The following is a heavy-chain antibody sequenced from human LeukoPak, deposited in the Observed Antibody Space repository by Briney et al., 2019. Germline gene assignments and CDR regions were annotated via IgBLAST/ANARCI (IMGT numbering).Heavy chain of an antibody. J-gene: IGHJ4*02. CDR1: GFTFSSYE. V-gene: IGHV3-48*03. D-gene: IGHD3-3*01. Sequence: GGSLRLSCAASGFTFSSYEMNWVRQAPGKGLEWVSYISSSYGTIYYADSVKGRFTISRDNAKNSLYLQMNSLRAEDTAVYYCASLTMGYWGQGTLVTVSS. CDR3: ASLTMGY. CDR2: ISSSYGTI.